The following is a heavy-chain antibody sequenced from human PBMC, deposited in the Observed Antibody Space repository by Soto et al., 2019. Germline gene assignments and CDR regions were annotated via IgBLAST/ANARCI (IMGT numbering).Heavy chain of an antibody. CDR1: GASISCFY. D-gene: IGHD3-10*01. V-gene: IGHV4-4*07. CDR3: AKDLITMVRGVKSPNWFDP. Sequence: SETLSLTCTFSGASISCFYLSWIRKTAGKGLEWIGRIYATGTTDYNPSLKSRVMMSVDTSKKQFSLKLRSVTAADTAVYYCAKDLITMVRGVKSPNWFDPWGQGTMVNVSS. J-gene: IGHJ5*02. CDR2: IYATGTT.